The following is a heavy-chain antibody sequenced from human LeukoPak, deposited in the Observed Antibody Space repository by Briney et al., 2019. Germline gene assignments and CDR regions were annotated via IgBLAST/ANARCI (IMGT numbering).Heavy chain of an antibody. J-gene: IGHJ4*02. CDR3: AGGSDDYKLGNS. D-gene: IGHD5-24*01. Sequence: PSETLSLSCTVSGASFDNSYCWTWVRQPPGKRPEWIGTIYSSEFTYYNPSLGSRVAISADTSKNLFSLRLTSVTAADTAVYYCAGGSDDYKLGNSWGQGTLVTVSS. V-gene: IGHV4-39*01. CDR1: GASFDNSYC. CDR2: IYSSEFT.